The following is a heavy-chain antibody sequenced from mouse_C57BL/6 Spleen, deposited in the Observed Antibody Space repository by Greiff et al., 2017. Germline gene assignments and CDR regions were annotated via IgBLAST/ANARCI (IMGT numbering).Heavy chain of an antibody. D-gene: IGHD2-1*01. CDR1: GYTFTDYY. CDR3: ARMWDYGNLYAMDY. Sequence: VQLQQSGAELVRPGASVKLSCKASGYTFTDYYINWVKQRPGQGLEWIARIYPGSGNTYYNEKFKGKATLTAEKSSSTAYMQLSSLTSEDSAVYFCARMWDYGNLYAMDYWGQGTSVTVSS. CDR2: IYPGSGNT. V-gene: IGHV1-76*01. J-gene: IGHJ4*01.